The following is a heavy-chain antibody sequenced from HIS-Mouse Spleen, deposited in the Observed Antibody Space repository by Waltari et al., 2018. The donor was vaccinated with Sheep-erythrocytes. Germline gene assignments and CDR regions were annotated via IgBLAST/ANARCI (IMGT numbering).Heavy chain of an antibody. CDR3: ARGGRRTGFDY. J-gene: IGHJ4*02. CDR2: INHSGST. V-gene: IGHV4-34*01. Sequence: SCSGYYCSWIRQPPGKGLEWIGEINHSGSTNYNPSLKSRVTISVDTSKNQFSLKLSSVTAADTAVYYCARGGRRTGFDYWGQGTLVTVSS. CDR1: SCSGYY. D-gene: IGHD3-9*01.